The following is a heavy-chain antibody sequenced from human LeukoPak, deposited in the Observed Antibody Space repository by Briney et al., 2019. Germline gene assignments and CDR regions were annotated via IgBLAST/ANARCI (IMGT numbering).Heavy chain of an antibody. D-gene: IGHD3-22*01. Sequence: GGSLRLSCGASGFTFSNYAMSWVRQAPGKGLESVSDIRSTGGTTAYADSVKGRFTISRDNSRNTLYLQMNSLRAEDTALYYCVCYDNAAEYFHYWGQGTLVTVSS. J-gene: IGHJ1*01. CDR3: VCYDNAAEYFHY. CDR1: GFTFSNYA. V-gene: IGHV3-23*01. CDR2: IRSTGGTT.